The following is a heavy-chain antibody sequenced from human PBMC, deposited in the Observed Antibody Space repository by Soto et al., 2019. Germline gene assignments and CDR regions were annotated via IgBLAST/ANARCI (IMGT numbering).Heavy chain of an antibody. Sequence: PSETLSLTCSVLGDSISDTRYYWGWIRQSPEKGLEWIGEINHSGSTNYNPSLKSRVTISVDTSKNQFSLKLSSVTAADTAVYYCARSEEGTHWGQGALVTVSS. D-gene: IGHD1-1*01. V-gene: IGHV4-34*01. J-gene: IGHJ4*02. CDR2: INHSGST. CDR3: ARSEEGTH. CDR1: GDSISDTRYY.